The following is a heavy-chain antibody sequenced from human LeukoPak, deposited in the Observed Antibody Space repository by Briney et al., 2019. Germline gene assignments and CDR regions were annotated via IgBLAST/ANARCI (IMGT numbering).Heavy chain of an antibody. Sequence: PSETLSLTCAVYGGSFSGYYWSWIRQPPGKGLEWIGEINHSGSTNYNPSLKSRVTISVDTSKNQFSLKLSSVTAADTAVYYCAGTYQPLLYSAYYFDYWGQGTLVTVSS. CDR3: AGTYQPLLYSAYYFDY. V-gene: IGHV4-34*01. J-gene: IGHJ4*02. CDR2: INHSGST. D-gene: IGHD2-2*02. CDR1: GGSFSGYY.